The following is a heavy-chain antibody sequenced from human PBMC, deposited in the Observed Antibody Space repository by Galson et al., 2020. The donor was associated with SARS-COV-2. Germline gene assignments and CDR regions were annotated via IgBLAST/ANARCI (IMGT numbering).Heavy chain of an antibody. CDR1: GLPFSSYS. J-gene: IGHJ6*02. CDR2: ISAGSSYI. V-gene: IGHV3-21*01. D-gene: IGHD2-15*01. CDR3: ARVGGMATTPANYYYYGLDV. Sequence: GGSLSLSCAASGLPFSSYSLNWVRQATGKGLERVSSISAGSSYIYYADSVKGRFTISRDNAKNSLYLQMNSLRADDTAVYYCARVGGMATTPANYYYYGLDVWGPGTTVTVSS.